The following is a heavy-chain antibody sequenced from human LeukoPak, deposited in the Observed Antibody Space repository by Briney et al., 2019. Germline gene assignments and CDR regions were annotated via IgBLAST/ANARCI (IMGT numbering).Heavy chain of an antibody. Sequence: SETLSLTCTVSGDSVSSYYWSWLRQPPGKGLEWIGYIYSSGSTNYNPSLKSRVSISGDTSKNQISLKLSSVSAADTAVYYCARLLLEGYYYMDVWVKGTTVTVSS. CDR2: IYSSGST. CDR1: GDSVSSYY. CDR3: ARLLLEGYYYMDV. J-gene: IGHJ6*03. V-gene: IGHV4-4*09. D-gene: IGHD3-10*01.